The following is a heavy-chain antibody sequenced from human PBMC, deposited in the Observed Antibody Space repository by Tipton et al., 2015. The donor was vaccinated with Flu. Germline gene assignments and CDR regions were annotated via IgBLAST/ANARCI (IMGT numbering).Heavy chain of an antibody. CDR3: AGDAMVGVAH. CDR1: GGSISSSSYY. CDR2: IYYSGST. D-gene: IGHD3-3*01. J-gene: IGHJ4*02. Sequence: LRLSCTVSGGSISSSSYYWGWIRQPPGKGLEWIGSIYYSGSTYYNPSLKSRVTISVDTSKNQFSLKLGSVTAADTAVYYCAGDAMVGVAHWGQGTLVTVSS. V-gene: IGHV4-39*07.